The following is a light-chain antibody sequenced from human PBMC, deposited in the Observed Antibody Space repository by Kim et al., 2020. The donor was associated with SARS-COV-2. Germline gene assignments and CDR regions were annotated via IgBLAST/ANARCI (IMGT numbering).Light chain of an antibody. J-gene: IGKJ2*01. CDR2: SAS. V-gene: IGKV3-20*01. CDR1: RSMSAGY. Sequence: SPGDRVTLSCRASRSMSAGYLTWYQQKPGQAPRLLMYSASTRTTGIPDRFSGSESGTDFILTISRLEPEDSDVYYCHHLSSSPYYTFGQGTKLEI. CDR3: HHLSSSPYYT.